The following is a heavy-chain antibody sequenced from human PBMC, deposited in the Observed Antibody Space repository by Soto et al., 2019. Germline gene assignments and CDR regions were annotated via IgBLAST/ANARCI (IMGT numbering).Heavy chain of an antibody. CDR1: GFTFSSYA. V-gene: IGHV3-30-3*01. J-gene: IGHJ4*02. Sequence: GGSLRLSCAASGFTFSSYAMHWVRQAPGKGLEWVAVISYDGSNKYYADSVKGRFTISRDNARNSLYLQMNSLRDEDTAVYYCARDRGPRRPFDYWGQGTLVTVSS. CDR2: ISYDGSNK. CDR3: ARDRGPRRPFDY.